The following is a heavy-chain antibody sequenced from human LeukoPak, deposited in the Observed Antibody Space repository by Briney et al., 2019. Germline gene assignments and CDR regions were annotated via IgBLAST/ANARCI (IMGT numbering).Heavy chain of an antibody. CDR3: ARCRSYDSSGYCDAVDI. CDR1: GGSISSSSYY. V-gene: IGHV4-39*07. Sequence: SETLSLTCTVSGGSISSSSYYWGWIRQPPGKGLEWIGSIYYSGSTNYNPSLKSRVTISVDTSKNQFSLMLSSVTAADTAVYYCARCRSYDSSGYCDAVDIWGQGTMVTVSS. J-gene: IGHJ3*02. D-gene: IGHD3-22*01. CDR2: IYYSGST.